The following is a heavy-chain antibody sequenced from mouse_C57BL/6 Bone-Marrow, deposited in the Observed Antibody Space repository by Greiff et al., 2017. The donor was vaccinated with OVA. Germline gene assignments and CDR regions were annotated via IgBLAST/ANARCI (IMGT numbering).Heavy chain of an antibody. Sequence: EVKVEESGGGLVHPGGSMQLSCAASGFTFSDAWMDWVRQSPEKGLEWVAEIRNKANIHATSYAESVNGRFTISRDDSKSSVYLQMNSLIAEDTGIYYSTRRYSNYGYAMDYWGQGTSVTVSS. V-gene: IGHV6-6*01. CDR1: GFTFSDAW. CDR3: TRRYSNYGYAMDY. J-gene: IGHJ4*01. CDR2: IRNKANIHAT. D-gene: IGHD2-5*01.